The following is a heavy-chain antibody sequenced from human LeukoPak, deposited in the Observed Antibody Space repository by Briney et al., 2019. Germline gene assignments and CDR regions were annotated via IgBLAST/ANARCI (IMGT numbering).Heavy chain of an antibody. Sequence: SGGSLRLSCAVSGFTFTSYAMSWVRQAPGKGLEWVAVIWYDGSNKYYADSVKGRFTISRDNSKNTLFLQRNSLRAEDTAVYYCARVAAPVVLDSAFDIWGQGTMVTVSS. D-gene: IGHD2-15*01. CDR2: IWYDGSNK. J-gene: IGHJ3*02. CDR3: ARVAAPVVLDSAFDI. CDR1: GFTFTSYA. V-gene: IGHV3-33*08.